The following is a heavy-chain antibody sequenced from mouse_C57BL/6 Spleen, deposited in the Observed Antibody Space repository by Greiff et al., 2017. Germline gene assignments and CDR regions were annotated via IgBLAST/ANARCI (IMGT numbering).Heavy chain of an antibody. CDR1: GYTFTDYE. CDR3: TKKLLRRGFDY. V-gene: IGHV1-15*01. J-gene: IGHJ2*01. D-gene: IGHD1-1*01. Sequence: VQLQQSGAELVRPGASVTLSCKASGYTFTDYEMHWVKQTPVHGLEWIGAIDPETGGTAYNQKFKGKAILTADKSSSTAYMELRSLTSEDSAVYYCTKKLLRRGFDYWGQGTTLTVSS. CDR2: IDPETGGT.